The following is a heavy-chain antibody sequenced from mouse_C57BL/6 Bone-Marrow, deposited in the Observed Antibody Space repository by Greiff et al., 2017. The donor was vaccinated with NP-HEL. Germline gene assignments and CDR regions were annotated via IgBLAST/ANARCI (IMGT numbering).Heavy chain of an antibody. Sequence: VQLQQSGAELVRPGSSVKLSCKASGYTFTSYWMHWVKQRPIQGLEWIGNIDPSDSETHYNQKFKDKATLTVDKSSSTAYMQLSSLTSEDSAVYYCARDDGYYVLFDYWGQGTTLTVSS. D-gene: IGHD2-3*01. CDR2: IDPSDSET. V-gene: IGHV1-52*01. J-gene: IGHJ2*01. CDR1: GYTFTSYW. CDR3: ARDDGYYVLFDY.